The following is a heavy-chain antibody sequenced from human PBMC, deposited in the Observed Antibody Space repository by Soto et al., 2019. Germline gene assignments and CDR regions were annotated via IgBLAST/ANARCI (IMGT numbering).Heavy chain of an antibody. CDR2: INTDGSTI. CDR3: ARGIRNYYGMDV. Sequence: GGSLRLSCGASGFTFSNYWMHWVRQAPGKGLVWVSRINTDGSTIAYADSVRGRLTLPRDNAKNTVYLQMNSLRGEDTAVYYCARGIRNYYGMDVWGQGTTVTVSS. V-gene: IGHV3-74*01. J-gene: IGHJ6*02. D-gene: IGHD2-15*01. CDR1: GFTFSNYW.